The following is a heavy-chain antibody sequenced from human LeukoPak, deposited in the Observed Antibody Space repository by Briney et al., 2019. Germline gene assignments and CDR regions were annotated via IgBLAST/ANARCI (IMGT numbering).Heavy chain of an antibody. Sequence: PSHTLSLTCAVSGGSISSGGYSWSWIRQPPGRGLEWIGYISYSGNTYYNPSLQSRVTVSLDTSKSQISLKLTSVTAADTAVYYYAREKVPENNYYYGMDVWGQGTTVTVSS. V-gene: IGHV4-30-2*05. CDR1: GGSISSGGYS. D-gene: IGHD2-2*01. CDR2: ISYSGNT. CDR3: AREKVPENNYYYGMDV. J-gene: IGHJ6*02.